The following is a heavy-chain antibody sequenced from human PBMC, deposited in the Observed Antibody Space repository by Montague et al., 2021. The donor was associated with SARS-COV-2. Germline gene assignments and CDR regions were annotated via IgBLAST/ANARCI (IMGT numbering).Heavy chain of an antibody. CDR1: GFTFSSYA. J-gene: IGHJ4*02. CDR3: AKDWFGYSGYDYGY. Sequence: SLRLSCAASGFTFSSYAMSWVRQAPGKGLEWVSAISGSGGSTYYADSVKGRFTISRDNSKNTLYLQMNSLRAEDTAVYYCAKDWFGYSGYDYGYWGQGTLVTVSS. V-gene: IGHV3-23*01. D-gene: IGHD5-12*01. CDR2: ISGSGGST.